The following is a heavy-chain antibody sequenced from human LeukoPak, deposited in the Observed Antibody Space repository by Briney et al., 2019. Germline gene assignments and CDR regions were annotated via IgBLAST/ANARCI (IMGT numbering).Heavy chain of an antibody. V-gene: IGHV4-39*07. CDR2: IYHSGST. Sequence: SETLSLTCTVSGGSISSSSYYWGWIRQPPGKGLEWIGSIYHSGSTYYNPSLKSRVTISVDTSKNQFSLKLSSVTAADTAVYYCARELAYCGGDCYSFDYWGQGTLVTVSS. CDR1: GGSISSSSYY. J-gene: IGHJ4*02. D-gene: IGHD2-21*02. CDR3: ARELAYCGGDCYSFDY.